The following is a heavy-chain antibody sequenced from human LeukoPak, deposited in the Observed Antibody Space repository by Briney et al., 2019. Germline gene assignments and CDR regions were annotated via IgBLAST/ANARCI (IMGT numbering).Heavy chain of an antibody. D-gene: IGHD2-2*01. J-gene: IGHJ4*02. CDR3: AKAPVCSSTSCPFDY. V-gene: IGHV3-23*01. CDR2: ISGSGGST. CDR1: GFTFSNYA. Sequence: PGGSLRLSCAASGFTFSNYAMSWVRQAPGKGLEWVSAISGSGGSTYYADSVKGRFTISRDNSKNTLYLQMNSLRAEDTAVYYCAKAPVCSSTSCPFDYWGQGTLVTVSS.